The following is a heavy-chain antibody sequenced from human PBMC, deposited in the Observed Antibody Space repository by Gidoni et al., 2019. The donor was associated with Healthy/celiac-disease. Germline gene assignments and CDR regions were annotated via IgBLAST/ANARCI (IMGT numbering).Heavy chain of an antibody. Sequence: EVQLLESGGGLVQPGGSLRLSCAASGFTFSSYAMSWVRQAPGKGLEWVSAISGSGGSTYYADSVKGRFTISRDNSKNTLYLQMNSLRAEDTAVYYCAKVTLRPYSYGYSPYFDYWGQGTLVTVSS. D-gene: IGHD5-18*01. CDR3: AKVTLRPYSYGYSPYFDY. V-gene: IGHV3-23*01. CDR2: ISGSGGST. J-gene: IGHJ4*02. CDR1: GFTFSSYA.